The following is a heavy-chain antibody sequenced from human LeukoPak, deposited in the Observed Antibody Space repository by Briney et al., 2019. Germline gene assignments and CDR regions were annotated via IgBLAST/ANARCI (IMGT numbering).Heavy chain of an antibody. CDR1: GGSFSGYY. Sequence: SETLSLTCAVYGGSFSGYYWSWIRQPPGKGLEWIGEINHSGSTNYNPSLKSRVTISVDTSKNQFSLKLSSVTAADTAVYYCARRALWFGELLYFDYWGQGTLVTVSS. CDR2: INHSGST. D-gene: IGHD3-10*01. J-gene: IGHJ4*02. CDR3: ARRALWFGELLYFDY. V-gene: IGHV4-34*01.